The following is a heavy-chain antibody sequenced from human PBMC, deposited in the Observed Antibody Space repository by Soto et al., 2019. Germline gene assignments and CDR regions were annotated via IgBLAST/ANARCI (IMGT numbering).Heavy chain of an antibody. D-gene: IGHD2-21*02. CDR2: LYYSGST. V-gene: IGHV4-31*03. J-gene: IGHJ6*02. Sequence: QVQLQESGPGLVKPSQTLSLTCTVSGGSISSRGYYWSWIRQHPAKGLEWIGYLYYSGSTYYNPSLKSRVSISVDTSNNEVALKLRSLTAADTAVYYCAIVCCGDCRYGMDVWGQGTTVTVSS. CDR1: GGSISSRGYY. CDR3: AIVCCGDCRYGMDV.